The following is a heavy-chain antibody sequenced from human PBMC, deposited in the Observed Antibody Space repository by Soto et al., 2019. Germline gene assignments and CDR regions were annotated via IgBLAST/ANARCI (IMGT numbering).Heavy chain of an antibody. D-gene: IGHD4-4*01. J-gene: IGHJ6*02. V-gene: IGHV1-69*13. CDR2: IIPIFGTA. CDR1: GGTFSSYA. Sequence: SVKVSCKASGGTFSSYAISWLRQAPGQGLEWMGGIIPIFGTANYAQKFQGRVTITADESTSTAYMELSSLRSEDTAVYYCARPLSPALDSNSHRYPHYYYYYYGMDVWGQGTTVTVS. CDR3: ARPLSPALDSNSHRYPHYYYYYYGMDV.